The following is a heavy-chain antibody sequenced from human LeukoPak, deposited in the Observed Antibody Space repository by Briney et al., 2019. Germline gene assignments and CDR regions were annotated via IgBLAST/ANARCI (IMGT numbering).Heavy chain of an antibody. CDR1: GGSISSYY. V-gene: IGHV4-59*08. CDR3: ARLPTYYDILTGYSVDAFDI. Sequence: SETLSLTCTVSGGSISSYYWSWIRQPPGKGLERIGYIYYSGSTNYNPSLKSRVTILVDTSKNQFSLKLSSVTAADTAVYYCARLPTYYDILTGYSVDAFDIWGQGTMVTVSS. D-gene: IGHD3-9*01. CDR2: IYYSGST. J-gene: IGHJ3*02.